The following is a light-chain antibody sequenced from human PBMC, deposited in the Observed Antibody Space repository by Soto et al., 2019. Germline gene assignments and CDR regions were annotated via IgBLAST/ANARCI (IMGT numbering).Light chain of an antibody. V-gene: IGLV2-8*01. Sequence: QSALTQPPSASGSPGQSVTISCTGTTSDFAGYNHVSWYQQHPGKAPKLMIYEVTKRPSGVPDRFSGSKSGNTASLTVSGLQAEDEDDYYCSSFAGFNSFYLFGIGTKLTVL. CDR1: TSDFAGYNH. CDR2: EVT. CDR3: SSFAGFNSFYL. J-gene: IGLJ1*01.